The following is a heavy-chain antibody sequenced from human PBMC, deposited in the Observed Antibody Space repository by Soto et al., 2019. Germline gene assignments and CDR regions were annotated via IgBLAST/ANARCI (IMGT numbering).Heavy chain of an antibody. CDR3: AREVADFGVVILKADAFDI. V-gene: IGHV4-31*03. J-gene: IGHJ3*02. CDR2: IYYSGST. CDR1: CCSINRGGYY. D-gene: IGHD3-3*01. Sequence: SETPFLPRPFSCCSINRGGYYLGWIRHHPGKGLEWIGYIYYSGSTYYNPSLKSRVTISVDTSKNQFSLKLSSVTAADTAVYYCAREVADFGVVILKADAFDIWGQGTMVTVSS.